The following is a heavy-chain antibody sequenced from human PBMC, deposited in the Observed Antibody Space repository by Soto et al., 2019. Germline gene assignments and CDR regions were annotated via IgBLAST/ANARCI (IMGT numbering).Heavy chain of an antibody. D-gene: IGHD3-10*01. CDR2: IYNDGTYS. Sequence: EVQLVESGGGLVPPWGSVRLSCAASGFIFKMYWMHWVRQSPGKGLVWISRIYNDGTYSDYADSVRGRFTITRDNVNDTLYLQMKNLRAEDSGLYYCTRGPRPISTGTGAYWGQGTQVSVSS. V-gene: IGHV3-74*01. CDR1: GFIFKMYW. J-gene: IGHJ4*02. CDR3: TRGPRPISTGTGAY.